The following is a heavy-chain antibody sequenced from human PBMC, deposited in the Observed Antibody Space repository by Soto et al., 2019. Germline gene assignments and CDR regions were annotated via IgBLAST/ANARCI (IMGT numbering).Heavy chain of an antibody. Sequence: GLFLRLSCAASGFTCSSFGMHWVRQAPDKGLQWVAVISYDGSDKYYADSVKGRFTISRDDSTNTMYLQMNSLRPEDTAVYYCAKTSGYDYVWGSSGLDPWGQGTLVTVSS. CDR2: ISYDGSDK. J-gene: IGHJ5*02. V-gene: IGHV3-30*18. CDR3: AKTSGYDYVWGSSGLDP. CDR1: GFTCSSFG. D-gene: IGHD3-16*01.